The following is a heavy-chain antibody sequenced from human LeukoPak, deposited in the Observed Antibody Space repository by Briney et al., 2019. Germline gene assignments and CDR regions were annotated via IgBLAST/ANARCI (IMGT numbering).Heavy chain of an antibody. D-gene: IGHD3-22*01. CDR3: AILPATDTYYYDNRGYYRPGVH. CDR2: VYYSGST. CDR1: GGSISSSHYY. J-gene: IGHJ4*02. V-gene: IGHV4-39*07. Sequence: SGTLSLTCSVSGGSISSSHYYWGFIRQPPGKGLEWIGSVYYSGSTYYNPSLRGRVIISVDTSKNQFSLKLSSATAADTAMYFCAILPATDTYYYDNRGYYRPGVHWGQGTLVTVSS.